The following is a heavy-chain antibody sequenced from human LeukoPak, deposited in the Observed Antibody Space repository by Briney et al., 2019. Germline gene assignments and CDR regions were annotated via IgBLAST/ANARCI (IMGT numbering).Heavy chain of an antibody. J-gene: IGHJ4*02. D-gene: IGHD4-17*01. CDR1: GYTFTSYG. Sequence: ASVKASCKASGYTFTSYGISWVRQAPGQGLEWMGWISAYNGNTKYAQKLQGRVTMTTDTSTSTAYMELRDLRSDDTAMYYCATPHELYGDLDYWGQGTLVTVSS. V-gene: IGHV1-18*01. CDR2: ISAYNGNT. CDR3: ATPHELYGDLDY.